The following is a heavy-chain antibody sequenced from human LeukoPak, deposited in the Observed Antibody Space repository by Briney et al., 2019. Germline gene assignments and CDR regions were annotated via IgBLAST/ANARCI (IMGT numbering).Heavy chain of an antibody. V-gene: IGHV4-31*03. CDR1: GGSISSGGYY. Sequence: TLSLTCTVSGGSISSGGYYWSWIRQHPGKGLECIGYIYYSGSTSYNPSLKSRVTISVDTSKNQFSLKLSSVTAADTAMYYCARCRIAAGSIWEDYWGQGTLVTVSS. D-gene: IGHD6-13*01. J-gene: IGHJ4*02. CDR3: ARCRIAAGSIWEDY. CDR2: IYYSGST.